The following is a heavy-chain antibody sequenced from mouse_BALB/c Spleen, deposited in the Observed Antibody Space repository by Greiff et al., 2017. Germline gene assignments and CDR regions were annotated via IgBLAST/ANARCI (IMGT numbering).Heavy chain of an antibody. J-gene: IGHJ4*01. D-gene: IGHD1-2*01. CDR3: ARGRGLRLVYAMDY. CDR2: ISSGGST. CDR1: GFTFSSYA. V-gene: IGHV5-6-5*01. Sequence: EVQGVESGGGLVKPGGSLKLSCAASGFTFSSYAMSWVRQTPEKRLEWVASISSGGSTYYPDSVKGRFTISRDNTRNILYLQMSSLRSEDTAMYYCARGRGLRLVYAMDYWGQGTSVTVSS.